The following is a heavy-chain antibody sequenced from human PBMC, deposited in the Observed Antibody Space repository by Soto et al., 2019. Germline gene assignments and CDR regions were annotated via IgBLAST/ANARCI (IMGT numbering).Heavy chain of an antibody. CDR1: GFTFSRYW. Sequence: EVQLVESGGGLVQPGGSLRLSCAASGFTSGFTFSRYWMSWVRQAPGKGLEWVANIKQDGGEKYYVDSVKGRFTISRDNAKNSLYLKMNSLRAEDTAVYYCASGRIVGATRPIGLDYWGQGTLVTVSS. V-gene: IGHV3-7*01. CDR2: IKQDGGEK. D-gene: IGHD1-26*01. J-gene: IGHJ4*02. CDR3: ASGRIVGATRPIGLDY.